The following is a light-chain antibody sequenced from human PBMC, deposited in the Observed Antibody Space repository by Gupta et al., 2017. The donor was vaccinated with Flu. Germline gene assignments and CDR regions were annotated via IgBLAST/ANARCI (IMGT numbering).Light chain of an antibody. Sequence: TPYPSSLSASVGDRVTTTCRASQSIGNYLNWYQQKPGKAPNLLIYGASSLQSGVPSRFSGSRSGTEFTLTISSLQPDDFATYYCQQSYSTPFTFGRGTKLEIK. J-gene: IGKJ2*01. CDR1: QSIGNY. CDR3: QQSYSTPFT. CDR2: GAS. V-gene: IGKV1-39*01.